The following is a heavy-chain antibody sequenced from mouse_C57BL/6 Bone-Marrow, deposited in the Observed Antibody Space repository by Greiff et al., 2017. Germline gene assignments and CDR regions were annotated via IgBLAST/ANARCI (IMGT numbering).Heavy chain of an antibody. V-gene: IGHV14-2*01. J-gene: IGHJ1*03. Sequence: VQLQQSGAELVKPGASVKLSCTASGFNFQDYYMHWVKQRTEQGLEWIGRIDPEDGETKDAPKFQGKATITADKSSNTAYLQLSRLTSEDTAVYYCARDSYDGSSGYLYFDVWGTGTTVTVSS. CDR3: ARDSYDGSSGYLYFDV. CDR2: IDPEDGET. CDR1: GFNFQDYY. D-gene: IGHD1-1*01.